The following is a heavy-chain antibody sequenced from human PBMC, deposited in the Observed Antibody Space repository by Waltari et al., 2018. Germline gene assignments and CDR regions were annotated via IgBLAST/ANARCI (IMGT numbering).Heavy chain of an antibody. V-gene: IGHV1-24*01. J-gene: IGHJ4*02. D-gene: IGHD3-22*01. CDR2: FDPEDGET. CDR1: GYTLTELS. CDR3: ATEYYYDSSGYYSFSGEFDY. Sequence: QVQLVQSGAEVKKPGASVKVSCKVSGYTLTELSMHWVRQAPGKGLGWIGGFDPEDGETIYAQKFQGRVTMTEDTSTDTAYMELSSLRSEDTAVYYCATEYYYDSSGYYSFSGEFDYWGQGTLVTVSS.